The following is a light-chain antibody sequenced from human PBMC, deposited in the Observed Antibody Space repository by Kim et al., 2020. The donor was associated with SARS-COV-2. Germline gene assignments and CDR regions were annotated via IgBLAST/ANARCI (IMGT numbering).Light chain of an antibody. J-gene: IGKJ4*01. Sequence: DIQMTQSPSTLSASVGDRVTITCRASQNINNRLAWYQQKPGKAPKFLIYMASTLETGVPSRFSGGGSGTEFTLTISSLQPDDFATYYCQQYNYYPLTFGGGTKLEI. V-gene: IGKV1-5*03. CDR3: QQYNYYPLT. CDR1: QNINNR. CDR2: MAS.